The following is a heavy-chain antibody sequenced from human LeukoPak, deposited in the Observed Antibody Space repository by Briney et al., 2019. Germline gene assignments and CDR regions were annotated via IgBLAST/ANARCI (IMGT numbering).Heavy chain of an antibody. CDR3: ARNHRTYCSGGSCSNWFDP. V-gene: IGHV3-48*01. Sequence: ESVKGRFTISRDNARNSLYLQMNSLRAEDTAVYYCARNHRTYCSGGSCSNWFDPWGRGTLVTVSS. D-gene: IGHD2-15*01. J-gene: IGHJ5*02.